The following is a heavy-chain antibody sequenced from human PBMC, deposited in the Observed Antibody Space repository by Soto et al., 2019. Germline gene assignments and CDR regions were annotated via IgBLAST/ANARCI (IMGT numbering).Heavy chain of an antibody. V-gene: IGHV4-34*01. CDR3: ARGITGTFRAFDI. D-gene: IGHD1-20*01. Sequence: SETLSLTCAVYGGSFSGYYWSWIRQPPGKGLEWIGEINHSGSTNYNPSLKSRVTISVDTSKNQFSLKLSSVTAADTAVYYCARGITGTFRAFDIWGQGTMVTVSS. CDR2: INHSGST. J-gene: IGHJ3*02. CDR1: GGSFSGYY.